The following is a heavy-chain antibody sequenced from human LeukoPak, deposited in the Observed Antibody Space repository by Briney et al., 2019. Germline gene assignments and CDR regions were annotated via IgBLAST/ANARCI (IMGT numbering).Heavy chain of an antibody. V-gene: IGHV1-69*04. Sequence: SVKVSCKASGGTFSSYAISWVRQAPGQGLEWMGRIIPILGIANYAQKFQGRVTITADKSTSTAYMELSSLRSEDTAVYYCARVSQRSRFLEWLPVDYWGQGTLVTVSS. CDR1: GGTFSSYA. J-gene: IGHJ4*02. CDR3: ARVSQRSRFLEWLPVDY. CDR2: IIPILGIA. D-gene: IGHD3-3*01.